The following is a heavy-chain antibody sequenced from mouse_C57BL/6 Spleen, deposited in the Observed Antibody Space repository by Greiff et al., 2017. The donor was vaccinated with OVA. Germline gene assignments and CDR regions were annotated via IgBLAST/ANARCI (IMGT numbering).Heavy chain of an antibody. CDR2: IDPETGGT. D-gene: IGHD1-1*01. CDR3: TSLHYYGSSQYYFDY. Sequence: QVTLKVSGAELVRPGASVTLSCKASGYTFTDYEMHWVKQTPVHGLEWIGAIDPETGGTAYNQKFKGKAILTADKSSSTAYMELRSLTSEDSAVYYCTSLHYYGSSQYYFDYWGQGTTLTVSS. J-gene: IGHJ2*01. V-gene: IGHV1-15*01. CDR1: GYTFTDYE.